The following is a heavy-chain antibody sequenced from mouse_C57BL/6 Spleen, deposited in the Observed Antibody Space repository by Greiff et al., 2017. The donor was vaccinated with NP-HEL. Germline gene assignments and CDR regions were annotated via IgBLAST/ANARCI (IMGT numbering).Heavy chain of an antibody. D-gene: IGHD3-2*02. CDR3: ARGTAQATCAY. Sequence: QVQLKQSGAELVMPGASVKLSCKASGYTFTSYWMHWVKQRPGQGLEWIGEIDPSDSYTNYNQKFKGKSTLTVDKSSSTAYMQLSSLTSEDSAVYYCARGTAQATCAYWGQGTLVTVSA. V-gene: IGHV1-69*01. CDR2: IDPSDSYT. J-gene: IGHJ3*01. CDR1: GYTFTSYW.